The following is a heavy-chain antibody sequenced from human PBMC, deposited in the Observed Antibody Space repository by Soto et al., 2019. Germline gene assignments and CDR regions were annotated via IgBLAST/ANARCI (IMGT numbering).Heavy chain of an antibody. J-gene: IGHJ3*02. CDR2: IHSDGSST. D-gene: IGHD1-26*01. CDR3: ARGDRGAFEI. V-gene: IGHV3-74*01. Sequence: EVQLVESGGGLVQPGESLRLSCAASGFTFSYYWMHWVRQAPGKGLWWVSRIHSDGSSTTYADSVKGRFTISRDNARNTVYLQMNSLRVEDTAVYYCARGDRGAFEIGGQGTVVTVSS. CDR1: GFTFSYYW.